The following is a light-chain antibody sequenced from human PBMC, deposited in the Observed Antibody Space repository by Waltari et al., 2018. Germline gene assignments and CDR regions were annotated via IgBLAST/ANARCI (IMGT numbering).Light chain of an antibody. CDR1: QGISSF. J-gene: IGKJ5*01. CDR3: QQFYTTPPT. V-gene: IGKV3-11*01. CDR2: WAS. Sequence: IVLTQSPATLSLSPGERATLSCRASQGISSFLAWYQQKPGQAPKLLIYWASTRESGVPDRFSGSGSGTDFTLTISSLQAEDVAVYYCQQFYTTPPTFGQGTRLDIK.